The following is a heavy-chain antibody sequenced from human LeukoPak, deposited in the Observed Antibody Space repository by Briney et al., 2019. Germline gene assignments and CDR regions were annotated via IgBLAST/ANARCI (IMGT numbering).Heavy chain of an antibody. CDR1: GYTFTGYY. V-gene: IGHV1-2*02. J-gene: IGHJ6*02. CDR3: ARLEQQTPYYYYGMDV. CDR2: INPNSGGT. Sequence: ASVKVSCKASGYTFTGYYMHRVRQAPGQGLEWMGWINPNSGGTNYAQKFQGRVTMTRDTSISTAYMELSRLRSDDTAVYYCARLEQQTPYYYYGMDVWGQGTTVTVSS. D-gene: IGHD6-13*01.